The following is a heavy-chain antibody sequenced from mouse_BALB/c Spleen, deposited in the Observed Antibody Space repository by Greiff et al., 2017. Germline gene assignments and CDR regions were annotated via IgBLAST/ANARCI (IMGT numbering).Heavy chain of an antibody. CDR1: GYTFTDYA. Sequence: QVQLQQSGPELVRPGVSVKISCKGSGYTFTDYAMHWVKQSHAKSLEWIGVISTYYGNTNYNQKFKGKATMTVDKSSSTAYMELARLTSEDSAIYYCARSIHYYGFDYWGQGTTLKVSS. V-gene: IGHV1-67*01. J-gene: IGHJ2*01. CDR2: ISTYYGNT. D-gene: IGHD1-1*01. CDR3: ARSIHYYGFDY.